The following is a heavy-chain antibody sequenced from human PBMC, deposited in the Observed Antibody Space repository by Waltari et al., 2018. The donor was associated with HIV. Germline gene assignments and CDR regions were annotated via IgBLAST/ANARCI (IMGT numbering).Heavy chain of an antibody. V-gene: IGHV5-51*01. J-gene: IGHJ3*02. CDR3: ARVLYYGSGSYSRAFDI. Sequence: EVQLVQSGAEVKKPGESLKISCKGSGYSFTSYWIGWVRQMPGKGLEWMGISYPVDSDTRYSPSFQGQVTISADKSISTAYLQWSSLKASDTAMYYCARVLYYGSGSYSRAFDIWGQGTMVTVSS. CDR2: SYPVDSDT. D-gene: IGHD3-10*01. CDR1: GYSFTSYW.